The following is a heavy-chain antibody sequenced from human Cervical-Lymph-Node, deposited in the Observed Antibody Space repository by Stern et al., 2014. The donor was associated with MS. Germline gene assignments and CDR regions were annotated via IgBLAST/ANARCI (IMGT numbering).Heavy chain of an antibody. V-gene: IGHV3-48*01. Sequence: EVQLVESGGGLVQPGGSLRLSCAASGFSFSSYSMNWVRHIPGKGLEWISYISSSATTIYYADSVKGRFTISRDNAKNSLYLQMNSLRGEDTALYYCARDPGTSWSTWWVGWSFFDYWGQGALVTVSS. D-gene: IGHD2-15*01. CDR3: ARDPGTSWSTWWVGWSFFDY. CDR2: ISSSATTI. CDR1: GFSFSSYS. J-gene: IGHJ4*02.